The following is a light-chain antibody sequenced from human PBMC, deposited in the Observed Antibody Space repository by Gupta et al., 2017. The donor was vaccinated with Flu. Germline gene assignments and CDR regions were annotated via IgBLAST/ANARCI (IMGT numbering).Light chain of an antibody. CDR2: DDN. Sequence: SYVLAQPPSVSVAPGQTARIACGGHNIGSKSVHWYQQRPGQAPVLVMYDDNDRPSGSPERFSGSNSGDTATLTISRVEAGDEADYYCQIWDSRSTDHSGVFGGGTKLTVL. CDR3: QIWDSRSTDHSGV. V-gene: IGLV3-21*02. CDR1: NIGSKS. J-gene: IGLJ3*02.